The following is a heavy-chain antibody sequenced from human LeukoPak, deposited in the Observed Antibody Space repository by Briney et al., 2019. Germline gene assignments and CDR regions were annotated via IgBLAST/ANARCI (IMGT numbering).Heavy chain of an antibody. CDR3: ARARYFDWLIVDY. J-gene: IGHJ4*02. D-gene: IGHD3-9*01. CDR2: ISSSSSYI. CDR1: GFTFSSYS. V-gene: IGHV3-21*01. Sequence: GGSLRLSCGASGFTFSSYSMNWVRQAPGKGLEWVSSISSSSSYIYYADSVKGRFTISRDNAKNSLYLQMNSLRAEDTAVYYCARARYFDWLIVDYWGQGTLVTVSS.